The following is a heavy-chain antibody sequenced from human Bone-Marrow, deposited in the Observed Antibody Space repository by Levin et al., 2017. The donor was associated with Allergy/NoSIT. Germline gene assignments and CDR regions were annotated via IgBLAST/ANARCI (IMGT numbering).Heavy chain of an antibody. CDR2: IIDTGDRT. J-gene: IGHJ6*02. V-gene: IGHV3-23*01. CDR3: ARDQDSGRYRTPTYGMDV. Sequence: GGSLRLSCAGSGFTFSSYAMNWVRQTPGKGLEWVSSIIDTGDRTYYSDSVRGRFTISRDNSKNMLYLQINSLRAEDTAVYYCARDQDSGRYRTPTYGMDVWGRGTAVTVSS. D-gene: IGHD1-26*01. CDR1: GFTFSSYA.